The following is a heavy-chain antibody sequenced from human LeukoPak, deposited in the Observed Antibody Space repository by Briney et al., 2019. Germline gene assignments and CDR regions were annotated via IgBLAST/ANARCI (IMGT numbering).Heavy chain of an antibody. CDR3: ARSYDFWSGYSDLPFDY. CDR2: INGDGSGT. V-gene: IGHV3-74*01. D-gene: IGHD3-3*01. J-gene: IGHJ4*02. CDR1: GFSFSNYW. Sequence: GGSLRLSCAASGFSFSNYWMHWVRQAPGKGLVWVSRINGDGSGTTYADSVKGRFTISRDNAKNTLYLQMNSLRAEDTAVYYCARSYDFWSGYSDLPFDYWGQGTLVTVSS.